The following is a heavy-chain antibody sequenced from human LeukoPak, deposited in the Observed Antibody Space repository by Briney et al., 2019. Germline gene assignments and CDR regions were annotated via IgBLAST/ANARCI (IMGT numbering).Heavy chain of an antibody. V-gene: IGHV7-4-1*02. D-gene: IGHD1-26*01. CDR3: ARVREGYYYYGMDV. CDR1: GYTFTSYV. Sequence: ASVKVSCKASGYTFTSYVMNWMRQAPGQGLEWMGWINTNTGNPTYAQGFTGRFVFSLDTSVSTAYLQISSLKAEGTAVYYCARVREGYYYYGMDVWGQGTTVTVSS. CDR2: INTNTGNP. J-gene: IGHJ6*02.